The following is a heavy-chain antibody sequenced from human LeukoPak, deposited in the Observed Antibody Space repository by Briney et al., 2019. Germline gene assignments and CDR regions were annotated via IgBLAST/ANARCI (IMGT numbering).Heavy chain of an antibody. J-gene: IGHJ6*03. CDR1: GFTFSNYG. CDR2: IRYDGSNK. CDR3: AKEKNDYSDYSYMDV. V-gene: IGHV3-30*02. Sequence: GGSLRLSCAASGFTFSNYGMHWVRQAPGKGLEWVALIRYDGSNKYCADSEKGRFTVSRDNTKNTQYLQMNSLRAEDTAAYYCAKEKNDYSDYSYMDVWGKGTTVTVSS. D-gene: IGHD4-11*01.